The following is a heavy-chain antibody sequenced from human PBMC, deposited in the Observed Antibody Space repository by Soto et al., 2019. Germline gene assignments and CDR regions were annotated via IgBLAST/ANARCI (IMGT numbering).Heavy chain of an antibody. J-gene: IGHJ4*02. Sequence: GGSLRLSCVASGFTFSSYNMNWFRQAPGKGLEWVSSITSSSNYKYYTDSVKGRFTISRDNAQESLYLQMNSLRAEDTAVYYCARSSGGPTVPTSDYWGQGTLVTVYS. CDR1: GFTFSSYN. V-gene: IGHV3-21*01. CDR3: ARSSGGPTVPTSDY. D-gene: IGHD4-17*01. CDR2: ITSSSNYK.